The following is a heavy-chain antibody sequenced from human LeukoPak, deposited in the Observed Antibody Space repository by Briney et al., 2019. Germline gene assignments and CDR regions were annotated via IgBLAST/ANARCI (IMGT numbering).Heavy chain of an antibody. CDR2: IYPNSGGT. Sequence: ASVTVSCKASGHTFTGYYMHWVRQAPGQGLEWMGWIYPNSGGTNYAQKFQGRVTMTRDTSISTAYMELSRLRSDDTAVYYCAREPSGSGSYDYWGQGTLVTVSS. V-gene: IGHV1-2*02. D-gene: IGHD3-10*01. J-gene: IGHJ4*02. CDR3: AREPSGSGSYDY. CDR1: GHTFTGYY.